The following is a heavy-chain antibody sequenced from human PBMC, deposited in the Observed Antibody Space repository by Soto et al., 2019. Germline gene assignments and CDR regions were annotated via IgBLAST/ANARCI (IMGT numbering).Heavy chain of an antibody. CDR3: ARDPWRLQYDLYYYYYYMDV. V-gene: IGHV3-33*01. J-gene: IGHJ6*03. CDR2: IWYDGSNK. CDR1: GFTFSSYG. Sequence: GGSLRLSCAASGFTFSSYGMHWVRQAPGKGLEWVAVIWYDGSNKYYADSVKGRFTISRDNSKNTLYLQMNSLRAEDTAVYYCARDPWRLQYDLYYYYYYMDVWGKGTTVTVSS. D-gene: IGHD4-4*01.